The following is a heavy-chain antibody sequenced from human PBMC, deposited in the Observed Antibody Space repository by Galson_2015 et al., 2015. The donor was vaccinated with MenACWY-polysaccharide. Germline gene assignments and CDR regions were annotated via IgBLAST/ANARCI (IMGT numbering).Heavy chain of an antibody. Sequence: SLRLSCAASGFPFSDSWMTWIRQAPGKGLEWVATTKQSGSEKYYVDSVEGRFTVSRDNAKNSLYLQMNSLRAEDTAVYYCARARSWSGFFAFDFWGQGTMVTVSS. CDR2: TKQSGSEK. D-gene: IGHD3-3*01. CDR1: GFPFSDSW. CDR3: ARARSWSGFFAFDF. V-gene: IGHV3-7*01. J-gene: IGHJ3*01.